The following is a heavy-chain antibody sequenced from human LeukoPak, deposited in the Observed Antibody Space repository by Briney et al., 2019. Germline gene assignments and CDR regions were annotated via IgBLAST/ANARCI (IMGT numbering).Heavy chain of an antibody. D-gene: IGHD2-2*03. Sequence: GGALRLSCAASAFTFSSYTMSWVPGSRGGGGVGLSDYSGGSTYYSDSVKGRFPISRDNSKNTVYLQMNSLRAEDTAVYYCAKDGYVSWAYQLSHFDYWGQGTLVTVSS. V-gene: IGHV3-23*01. CDR2: YSGGST. CDR1: AFTFSSYT. J-gene: IGHJ4*02. CDR3: AKDGYVSWAYQLSHFDY.